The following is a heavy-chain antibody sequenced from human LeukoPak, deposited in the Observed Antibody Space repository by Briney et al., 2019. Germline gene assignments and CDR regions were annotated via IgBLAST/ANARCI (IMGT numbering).Heavy chain of an antibody. CDR3: AKDPTEYYDSSGYCYFDY. J-gene: IGHJ4*02. Sequence: GAFLRLSCAASGFTFSSYAMSWVRQAPGKGLEWVSAISGSGGSTYYADSVKGRFTISRDNSKNTLYLQMNSLRAEDTAVYYCAKDPTEYYDSSGYCYFDYWGQGTLVTVSS. D-gene: IGHD3-22*01. CDR1: GFTFSSYA. V-gene: IGHV3-23*01. CDR2: ISGSGGST.